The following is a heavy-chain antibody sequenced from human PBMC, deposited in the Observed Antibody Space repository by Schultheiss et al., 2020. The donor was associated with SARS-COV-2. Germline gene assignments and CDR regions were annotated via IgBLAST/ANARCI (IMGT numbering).Heavy chain of an antibody. Sequence: GGSLRLSCAASGFTFSSYAMHWVRQAPGKGLEWVAVISYDGSNKYYADSVKGRFTISRDNSKNTLYLQMNSLRAEDTAVYYCARDEGGIVVVPAASENGRVDYWGQGTLVTVSS. V-gene: IGHV3-30-3*01. CDR2: ISYDGSNK. D-gene: IGHD2-2*01. CDR3: ARDEGGIVVVPAASENGRVDY. CDR1: GFTFSSYA. J-gene: IGHJ4*02.